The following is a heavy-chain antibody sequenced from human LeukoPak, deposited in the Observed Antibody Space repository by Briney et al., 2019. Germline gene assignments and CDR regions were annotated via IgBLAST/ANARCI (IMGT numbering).Heavy chain of an antibody. CDR2: ISWNSGSI. V-gene: IGHV3-9*01. CDR1: GFTFDDYA. J-gene: IGHJ3*02. Sequence: GRSLRLSCAASGFTFDDYAMHWVRQAPGKGLEWVSGISWNSGSIGYADSVKGRFTISRDNAKNSLYLQMNSLRAEDTALYYCAKALGDIVVVPAAMRAFDIWGLGTMVTVSS. CDR3: AKALGDIVVVPAAMRAFDI. D-gene: IGHD2-2*01.